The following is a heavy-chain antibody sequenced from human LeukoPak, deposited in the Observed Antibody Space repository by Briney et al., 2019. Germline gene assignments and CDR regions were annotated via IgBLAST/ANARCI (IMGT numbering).Heavy chain of an antibody. J-gene: IGHJ4*02. CDR2: IYSGGST. CDR3: ATRTHSGNYIGYFDY. Sequence: PGGSLRLSCAASGFTVSTKYMSWVRQAPGKGLEWVSVIYSGGSTEYADSVKRRFTISRDNSKNTLYLQMNSLRAEDTAVYYCATRTHSGNYIGYFDYWGQGTLVTVSS. D-gene: IGHD1-26*01. V-gene: IGHV3-66*01. CDR1: GFTVSTKY.